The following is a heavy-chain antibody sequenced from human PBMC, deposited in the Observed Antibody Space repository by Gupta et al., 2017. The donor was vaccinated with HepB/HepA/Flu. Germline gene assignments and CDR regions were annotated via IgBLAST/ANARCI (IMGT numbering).Heavy chain of an antibody. CDR3: ARVEALRHKPLRYYFDY. J-gene: IGHJ4*02. D-gene: IGHD3-3*01. CDR2: INHSGST. Sequence: QVQLQQWGAGLLKPSETLSLTCAVYGGSFSGYYWSWIRQPPGKGLEWIGEINHSGSTNYNPSLKSRVTISVDTSKNQFSLKLSSVTAADTAVYYCARVEALRHKPLRYYFDYWGQGTLVTVSS. V-gene: IGHV4-34*01. CDR1: GGSFSGYY.